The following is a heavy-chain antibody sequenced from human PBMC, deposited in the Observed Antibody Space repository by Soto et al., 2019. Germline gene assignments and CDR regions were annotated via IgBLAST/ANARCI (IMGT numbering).Heavy chain of an antibody. D-gene: IGHD2-2*01. CDR1: GFTFSSYS. V-gene: IGHV3-48*01. CDR2: ISSSSSTI. J-gene: IGHJ4*02. Sequence: PGGSLRLSCAASGFTFSSYSMNWVRQAPGKGLEWVSYISSSSSTIDYADSVKGRFTISRDNAKNSLYLQMNSLRAEDTAVYYCARSTHLDYGGQGTLVTVSS. CDR3: ARSTHLDY.